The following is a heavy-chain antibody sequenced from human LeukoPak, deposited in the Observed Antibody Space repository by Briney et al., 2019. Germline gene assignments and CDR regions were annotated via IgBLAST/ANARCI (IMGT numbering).Heavy chain of an antibody. CDR3: ARVGSAYYDFWSGYSYYYGMDV. CDR1: GFTFSSYW. J-gene: IGHJ6*02. D-gene: IGHD3-3*01. Sequence: PGGSLRLSCAASGFTFSSYWMSWVRQAPGKGLEWVANIKQDGSEKYYVDSVKGRFTISRDNAKNSLYLQMNSLRAEDTAVYYCARVGSAYYDFWSGYSYYYGMDVWGQGTTVTVSS. V-gene: IGHV3-7*01. CDR2: IKQDGSEK.